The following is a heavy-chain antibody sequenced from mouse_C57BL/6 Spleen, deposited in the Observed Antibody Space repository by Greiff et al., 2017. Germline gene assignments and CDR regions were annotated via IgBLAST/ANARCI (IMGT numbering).Heavy chain of an antibody. V-gene: IGHV1-52*01. CDR3: AIGSYYTWFAY. D-gene: IGHD2-12*01. CDR2: IDPSDSET. Sequence: QVQLQQPGAELVRPGSSVKLSCKASGYTFTSYWMHWVKQRPIQGLEWIGNIDPSDSETHYNQKFKDKATLTVDKSSSTAYMQLSSLTSEDSAVYYCAIGSYYTWFAYWGQGTLVTVSA. J-gene: IGHJ3*01. CDR1: GYTFTSYW.